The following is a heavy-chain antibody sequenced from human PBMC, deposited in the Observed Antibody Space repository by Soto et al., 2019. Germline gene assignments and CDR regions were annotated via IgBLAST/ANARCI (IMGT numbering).Heavy chain of an antibody. D-gene: IGHD2-15*01. CDR2: ISAYNGNT. Sequence: ASVNVCGKASGYTVSSYGISWVRQAPGQGLEWIGWISAYNGNTNYAQNLQGRVTMTTDTSTSTAYMEQMRLKSHDTAVYYCAGEDGYCSGGSCSNLDYSCQ. J-gene: IGHJ4*02. CDR1: GYTVSSYG. CDR3: AGEDGYCSGGSCSNLDY. V-gene: IGHV1-18*01.